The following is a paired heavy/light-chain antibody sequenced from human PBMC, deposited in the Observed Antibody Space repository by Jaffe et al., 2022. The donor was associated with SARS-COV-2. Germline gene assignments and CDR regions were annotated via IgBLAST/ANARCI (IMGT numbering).Heavy chain of an antibody. D-gene: IGHD3-22*01. CDR1: GGSFSGYY. CDR3: ARGPIRVTMIVVVINHDAFDI. Sequence: QVQLQQWGAGLLKPSETLSLTCAVYGGSFSGYYWSWIRQPPGKGLEWIGEINHSGSTNYNPSLKSRVTISVDTSKNQFSLKLSSVTAADTAVYYCARGPIRVTMIVVVINHDAFDIWGQGTMVTVSS. V-gene: IGHV4-34*01. CDR2: INHSGST. J-gene: IGHJ3*02.
Light chain of an antibody. Sequence: SSELTQDPAVSVALGQTVRITCQGDSLRSYYASWYQQKPGQAPVLVIYGKNNRPSGIPDRFSGSSSGNTASLTITGAQAEDEADYYCNSRDSSGKRVFGGGTKLTVL. CDR2: GKN. CDR3: NSRDSSGKRV. CDR1: SLRSYY. V-gene: IGLV3-19*01. J-gene: IGLJ3*02.